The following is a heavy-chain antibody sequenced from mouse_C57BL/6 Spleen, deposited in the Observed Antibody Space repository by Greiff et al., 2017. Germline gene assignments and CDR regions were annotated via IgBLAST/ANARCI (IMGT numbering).Heavy chain of an antibody. CDR1: GFSLTSYG. CDR3: AKTPYGSSHWYFDV. D-gene: IGHD1-1*01. V-gene: IGHV2-5*01. Sequence: QVQLQQPGPGLVQPSQSLSITCTVSGFSLTSYGVHWVRQSPGKGLEWLGVIWRGGSTDYNAAFMSRLSITKDNSKSQVFFKMNSLQADDTAIYYCAKTPYGSSHWYFDVWGTGTTVTVSS. CDR2: IWRGGST. J-gene: IGHJ1*03.